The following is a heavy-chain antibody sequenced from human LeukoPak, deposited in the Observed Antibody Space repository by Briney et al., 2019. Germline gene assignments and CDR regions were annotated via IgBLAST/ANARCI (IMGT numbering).Heavy chain of an antibody. CDR2: IYYSGST. V-gene: IGHV4-30-4*01. CDR3: AREPRPVLRYFDWT. J-gene: IGHJ5*02. D-gene: IGHD3-9*01. CDR1: GGSISSGDYY. Sequence: SQTLSLTCTVSGGSISSGDYYWSWIRQPPGKGLEWIGYIYYSGSTYYNPSLKSRVTISVDTSKNQFSLKLSSVTAADTAVYYCAREPRPVLRYFDWTWGQGTLVTVSS.